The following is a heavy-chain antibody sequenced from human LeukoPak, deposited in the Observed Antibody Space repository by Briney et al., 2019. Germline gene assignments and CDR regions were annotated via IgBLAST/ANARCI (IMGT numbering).Heavy chain of an antibody. D-gene: IGHD2-2*02. CDR2: VYYTGST. Sequence: SETLSLTCTVSAGSITTYYWSWIRQPPGKGLEWIGYVYYTGSTSYNPSLKSRVTISVDTSKNQFSLKLSSVTAADTAVYYCARGRAYCSSTSCYNGTFDYWGQGTLVTVSS. V-gene: IGHV4-59*12. CDR3: ARGRAYCSSTSCYNGTFDY. J-gene: IGHJ4*02. CDR1: AGSITTYY.